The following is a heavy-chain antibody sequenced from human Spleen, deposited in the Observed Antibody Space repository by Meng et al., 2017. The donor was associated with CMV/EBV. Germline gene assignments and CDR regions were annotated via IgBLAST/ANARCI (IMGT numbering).Heavy chain of an antibody. CDR2: ISSTVTYV. J-gene: IGHJ4*02. CDR3: ARIRTSGTGNSVSYYFDY. V-gene: IGHV3-21*01. D-gene: IGHD3-10*01. Sequence: GGSLRLSCAASGFSFNMYSINWVRQAPGKGLEWVSSISSTVTYVYYAHSVKGRFTISRDNSKNTLYLQMNSLKVEDTAVYYCARIRTSGTGNSVSYYFDYWGRGTLVTVSS. CDR1: GFSFNMYS.